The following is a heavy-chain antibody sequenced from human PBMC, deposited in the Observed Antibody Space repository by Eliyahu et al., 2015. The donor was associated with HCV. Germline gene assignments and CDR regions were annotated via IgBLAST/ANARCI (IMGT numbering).Heavy chain of an antibody. CDR1: GGSITTYY. Sequence: QVQLQESGPGLVKPSETLSLXCTVXGGSITTYYWRWIRXPPGKGLXWIGYIXYSGSTNFNPSLKSRVTXSVDTSKNQFSLNLTSVTAADTAVYYCASGGGGIAVAGTGGWFDPWGQGTLVTVSS. J-gene: IGHJ5*02. V-gene: IGHV4-59*01. CDR2: IXYSGST. CDR3: ASGGGGIAVAGTGGWFDP. D-gene: IGHD6-19*01.